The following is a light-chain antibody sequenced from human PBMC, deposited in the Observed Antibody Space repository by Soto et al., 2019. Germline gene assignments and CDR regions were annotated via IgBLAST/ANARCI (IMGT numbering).Light chain of an antibody. CDR1: QSISSS. CDR3: QQYNSYPWT. V-gene: IGKV1-5*01. CDR2: DAS. J-gene: IGKJ1*01. Sequence: DIQMTQSPSSLSASVGDRVTVTCRASQSISSSLAWYQQKPGKAPEPLIYDASSLESGVPSRFSGSGSGTEFTLTISSLQPDDSATYYCQQYNSYPWTFGQGAKVDIK.